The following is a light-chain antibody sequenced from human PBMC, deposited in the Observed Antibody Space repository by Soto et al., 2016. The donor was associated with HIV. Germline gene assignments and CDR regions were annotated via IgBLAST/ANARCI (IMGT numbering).Light chain of an antibody. Sequence: SYELPQPPSVSVAPGKTARITCGGNDIGSKGVHWYQQKPGQAPVLVVYDDDDRPSGIPERFSGSSSGNTATLTISRVEIGDEADYYCQVWDSSSDHWVFGGGTKLTVL. CDR2: DDD. CDR1: DIGSKG. CDR3: QVWDSSSDHWV. V-gene: IGLV3-21*03. J-gene: IGLJ3*02.